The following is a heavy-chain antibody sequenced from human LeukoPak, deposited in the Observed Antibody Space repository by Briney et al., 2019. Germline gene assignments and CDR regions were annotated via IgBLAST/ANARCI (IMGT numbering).Heavy chain of an antibody. J-gene: IGHJ6*03. Sequence: SLKVSCKASGCTFSSYAISWVRQAPGQGLEWMGGIIPIFGTANYAQNIQGRVTINADDTTSTAYMELSSQRSEDTAVYYCARGGSGSYSDYYYYYYMAVWGKGTTVTVSS. CDR3: ARGGSGSYSDYYYYYYMAV. D-gene: IGHD3-10*01. V-gene: IGHV1-69*13. CDR1: GCTFSSYA. CDR2: IIPIFGTA.